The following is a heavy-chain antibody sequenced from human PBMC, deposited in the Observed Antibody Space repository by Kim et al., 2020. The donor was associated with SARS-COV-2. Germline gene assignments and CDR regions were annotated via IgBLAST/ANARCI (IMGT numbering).Heavy chain of an antibody. CDR3: ARLDGERGATFYYGMDV. CDR1: GYTFTNYW. J-gene: IGHJ6*02. V-gene: IGHV5-10-1*01. CDR2: IDPSDSYT. D-gene: IGHD1-26*01. Sequence: GESLKISCRASGYTFTNYWITWVRQMPGRGLEWMGRIDPSDSYTKYSPSFRGHVTFSVVKSINTAYLQWSNLKASDTATYYCARLDGERGATFYYGMDVWGQGTTVTVSS.